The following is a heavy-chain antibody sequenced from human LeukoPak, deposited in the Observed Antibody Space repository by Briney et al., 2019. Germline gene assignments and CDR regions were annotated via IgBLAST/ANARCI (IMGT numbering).Heavy chain of an antibody. CDR3: AREFGLIVYATRANYFDY. CDR1: GYTFTSYY. J-gene: IGHJ4*02. CDR2: INPSGGST. V-gene: IGHV1-46*01. Sequence: ASVKVSCKASGYTFTSYYMHWVRQAPGQGLEWMGIINPSGGSTSYAQKFQGRVTMTRDTSTSTVYMELSSLRSEDTAVYYCAREFGLIVYATRANYFDYWGQGTLVTVSS. D-gene: IGHD2-8*01.